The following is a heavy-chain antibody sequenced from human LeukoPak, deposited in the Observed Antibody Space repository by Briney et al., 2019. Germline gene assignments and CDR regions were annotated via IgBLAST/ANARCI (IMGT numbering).Heavy chain of an antibody. CDR3: ASGLRDTYYYYYYYMDV. D-gene: IGHD3/OR15-3a*01. J-gene: IGHJ6*03. Sequence: SETLSLTCTVSGDSISSYYWNWIRQPPGKGLEWIGYIYYSGNANYNPSLKSRVTISIDMSKNQLSLRLSSVTAADTAVYYRASGLRDTYYYYYYYMDVWGKGTTVTVSS. CDR2: IYYSGNA. CDR1: GDSISSYY. V-gene: IGHV4-59*01.